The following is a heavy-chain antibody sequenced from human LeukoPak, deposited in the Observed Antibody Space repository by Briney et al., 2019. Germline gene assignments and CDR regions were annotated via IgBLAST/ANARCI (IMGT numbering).Heavy chain of an antibody. J-gene: IGHJ4*02. CDR3: AKGPEDERRTY. CDR2: ISGSGGST. CDR1: GFTFSSYA. Sequence: GGSLRLSCAASGFTFSSYAMSWVRQAPGKGLEWVSAISGSGGSTYYADSVKGWFTISRGNSKNTLYLQMNSLRAEDTAVYYCAKGPEDERRTYWGQGTLVTVSS. V-gene: IGHV3-23*01.